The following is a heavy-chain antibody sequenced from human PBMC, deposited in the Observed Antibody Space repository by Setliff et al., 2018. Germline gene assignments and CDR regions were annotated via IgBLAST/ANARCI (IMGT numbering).Heavy chain of an antibody. Sequence: PSETLSLTCNVSGVSIANTASYWSWIRQPPGKGLEWIGYIYYSGSTNYNPSLKSRVTMSVDTSKNHVSLKLSSVTAADTAVYYCARAHTWSLPNDNSGYPGWFDPWGQGTLVTVSS. D-gene: IGHD3-22*01. CDR1: GVSIANTASY. V-gene: IGHV4-61*03. CDR2: IYYSGST. CDR3: ARAHTWSLPNDNSGYPGWFDP. J-gene: IGHJ5*02.